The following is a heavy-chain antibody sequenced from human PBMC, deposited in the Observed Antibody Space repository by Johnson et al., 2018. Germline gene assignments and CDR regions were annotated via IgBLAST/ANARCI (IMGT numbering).Heavy chain of an antibody. D-gene: IGHD2-15*01. CDR1: GFTFSSYG. V-gene: IGHV3-30*18. CDR3: AKGGGSYAFDI. CDR2: ISYDGGNK. Sequence: QVQLVQSGGGVVQPGRSLRLSCAASGFTFSSYGMHWVRQAPGKWLEWVAVISYDGGNKYYADSVKGRFTISRDNSKNTLYLKMNSLRAEDTAVYYCAKGGGSYAFDIWGQGTMVTVSS. J-gene: IGHJ3*02.